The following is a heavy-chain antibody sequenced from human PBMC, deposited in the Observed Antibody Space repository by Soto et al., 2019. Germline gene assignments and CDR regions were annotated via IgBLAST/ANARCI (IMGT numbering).Heavy chain of an antibody. V-gene: IGHV3-49*03. CDR2: IRSKAYGGTT. CDR3: TSQVATMGFDY. CDR1: GFTFGDYA. D-gene: IGHD5-12*01. Sequence: GGSLRLSCTASGFTFGDYAVSWFRQAPGKGLEWVGFIRSKAYGGTTEYAASVKGRFTISRDDSKSIAYLQMNSLKTEDTAVYYCTSQVATMGFDYWGQGTLVTVSS. J-gene: IGHJ4*02.